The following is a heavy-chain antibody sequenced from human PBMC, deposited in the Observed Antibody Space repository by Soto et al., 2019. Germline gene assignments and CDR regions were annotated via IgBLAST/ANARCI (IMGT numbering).Heavy chain of an antibody. CDR3: ARRGGSSSGYYYYAMDV. CDR2: IYSNGDT. CDR1: SDSMNGAGYY. V-gene: IGHV4-31*03. J-gene: IGHJ6*02. Sequence: SETLSLTCSVSSDSMNGAGYYWSWIRQHPGKGLEWIGYIYSNGDTYYNPSLKSRVTISVDTSKNRFSLNLTSVTAADTAIYYCARRGGSSSGYYYYAMDVWGQGTTVTASS. D-gene: IGHD6-6*01.